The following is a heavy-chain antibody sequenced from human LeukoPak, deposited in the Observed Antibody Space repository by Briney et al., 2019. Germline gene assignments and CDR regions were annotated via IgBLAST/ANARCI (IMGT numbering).Heavy chain of an antibody. CDR1: GGSFSNYNYY. J-gene: IGHJ4*02. D-gene: IGHD3-3*01. CDR2: IHYVGST. V-gene: IGHV4-39*01. Sequence: SSETLSLTCTVSGGSFSNYNYYWGWIRQSPVKGLEWIGSIHYVGSTYYNPSLKSRVTISVDTSKNQFSLNLSSVTAADTAVYYCARQNNFDFWSGFFDYWGLGALVTVSS. CDR3: ARQNNFDFWSGFFDY.